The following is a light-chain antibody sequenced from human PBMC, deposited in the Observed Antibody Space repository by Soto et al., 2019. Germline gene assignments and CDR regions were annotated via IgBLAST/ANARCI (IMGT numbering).Light chain of an antibody. V-gene: IGLV2-14*01. CDR2: EVS. J-gene: IGLJ3*02. Sequence: QSALTQPASVSGSPGQSITISCTGTSSDVGAYDYVSWYQQHPGKAPKFILYEVSNRPSGLSNRFSGSKSGNTASLTISGLQAEDEADYYCSSYTPSNTWVFGGGTKLTVL. CDR3: SSYTPSNTWV. CDR1: SSDVGAYDY.